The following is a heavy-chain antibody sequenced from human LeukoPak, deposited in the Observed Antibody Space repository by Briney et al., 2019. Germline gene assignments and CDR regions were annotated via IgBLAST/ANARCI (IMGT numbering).Heavy chain of an antibody. D-gene: IGHD3-22*01. CDR1: GYSFSRYG. J-gene: IGHJ5*02. Sequence: ASVKVSCKASGYSFSRYGISWVRQAPGQGLEWRGWISTYNGNTNYAQKFQGRVTMPTDTSTNTAYMELRSLRSDDTAVYYCARDLDYYDSSGSGWFDPWGQGTLVTVSS. V-gene: IGHV1-18*01. CDR2: ISTYNGNT. CDR3: ARDLDYYDSSGSGWFDP.